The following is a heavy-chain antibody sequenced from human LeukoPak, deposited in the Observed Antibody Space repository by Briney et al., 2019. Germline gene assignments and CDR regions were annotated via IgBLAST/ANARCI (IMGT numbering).Heavy chain of an antibody. CDR1: GYTFTSYG. V-gene: IGHV1-18*01. CDR2: ISAYNGNT. D-gene: IGHD5-18*01. Sequence: ASVKVSCKASGYTFTSYGISWVRQAPGQGLEWLGWISAYNGNTNYAQKLQGRVTMTTDTSTSTAYMELRSLRSDDTAVYYCASGGEYSYGYGRGGVAEYFQHWGQGTLVTVSS. CDR3: ASGGEYSYGYGRGGVAEYFQH. J-gene: IGHJ1*01.